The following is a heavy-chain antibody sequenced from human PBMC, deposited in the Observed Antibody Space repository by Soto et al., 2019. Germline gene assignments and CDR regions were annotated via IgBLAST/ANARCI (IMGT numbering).Heavy chain of an antibody. CDR3: ARGYCSSASCQYYFDF. J-gene: IGHJ4*02. CDR1: GYTFTGYA. D-gene: IGHD2-2*01. Sequence: ASGKVSCKASGYTFTGYAIHWMRQAPGQRREWMGWINGGNGDTKYSQKCQGRVTISRDTSASTAYMELTSLGSEETAVYHCARGYCSSASCQYYFDFWGQGTLVTVSS. V-gene: IGHV1-3*01. CDR2: INGGNGDT.